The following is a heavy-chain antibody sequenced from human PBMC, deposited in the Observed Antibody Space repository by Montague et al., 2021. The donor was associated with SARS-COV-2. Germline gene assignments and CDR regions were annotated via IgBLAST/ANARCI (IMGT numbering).Heavy chain of an antibody. CDR1: GGSFSGYY. J-gene: IGHJ4*02. V-gene: IGHV4-34*01. CDR3: ARGARQGYGFRRGYFDY. Sequence: SETLSLTCAVYGGSFSGYYWNWIRQPPGKGLEWIVEINHRGSTNYNPSLKSRVTMSVDTSNYQFSLKLSSVTAADTAVYYCARGARQGYGFRRGYFDYWGQGTLVTVSS. D-gene: IGHD3-10*01. CDR2: INHRGST.